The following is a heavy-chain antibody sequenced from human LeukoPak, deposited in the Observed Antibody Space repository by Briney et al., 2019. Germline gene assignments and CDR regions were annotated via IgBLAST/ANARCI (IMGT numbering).Heavy chain of an antibody. CDR2: IKSKTDGGTT. CDR3: TLAVAGISEPYYYYYGMDV. D-gene: IGHD6-19*01. Sequence: GGSLRLSCAASGFTFSNAWMSWVRQAPGKGLEWVGRIKSKTDGGTTDYAAPVKGRFTISRDDSKNTLYLQMNSLKTEDTAVYYCTLAVAGISEPYYYYYGMDVWGQGTTVTVSS. V-gene: IGHV3-15*01. J-gene: IGHJ6*02. CDR1: GFTFSNAW.